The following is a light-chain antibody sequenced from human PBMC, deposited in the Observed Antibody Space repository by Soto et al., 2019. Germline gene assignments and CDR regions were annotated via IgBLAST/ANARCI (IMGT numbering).Light chain of an antibody. Sequence: QSALTQPASVSWSPGQSITISCTGTSSDVGGYNYGSWYQQHPGKAPKLMIYEVSNRPSGVSNSFSGSKSGNTAYLTIARRQAEDEADDYCSSYTSSSTLVFGTGTKLTVL. J-gene: IGLJ1*01. V-gene: IGLV2-14*01. CDR3: SSYTSSSTLV. CDR2: EVS. CDR1: SSDVGGYNY.